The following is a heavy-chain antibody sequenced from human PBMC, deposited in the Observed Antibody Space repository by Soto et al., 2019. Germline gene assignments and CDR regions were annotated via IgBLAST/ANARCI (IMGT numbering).Heavy chain of an antibody. D-gene: IGHD4-17*01. CDR1: GGSISSYY. CDR2: IYYSGST. Sequence: SLTCTVSGGSISSYYWSWIRQPPGKGLEWIGYIYYSGSTNYNPSLKSRVTISVDTSKNQFSLKLSSVTAADTAVYYCARLTTVTQVDYWGQGTLVTVSS. CDR3: ARLTTVTQVDY. V-gene: IGHV4-59*01. J-gene: IGHJ4*02.